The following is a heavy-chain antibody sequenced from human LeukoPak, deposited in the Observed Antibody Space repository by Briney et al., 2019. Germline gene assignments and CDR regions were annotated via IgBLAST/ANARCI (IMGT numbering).Heavy chain of an antibody. CDR1: GFTFSSHS. Sequence: GGSLRLSCAASGFTFSSHSMNWVRQAPGKGLEWVSYISSSSGTIYYADSVKGRFTIFRDNAKNSLYLQMNSLRAEDTAVYYCARAAGPRRNWFDPWGQGTLVTVSS. J-gene: IGHJ5*02. V-gene: IGHV3-48*01. CDR3: ARAAGPRRNWFDP. CDR2: ISSSSGTI.